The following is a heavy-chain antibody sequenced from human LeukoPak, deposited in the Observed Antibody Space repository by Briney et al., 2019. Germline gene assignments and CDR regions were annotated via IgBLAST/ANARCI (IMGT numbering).Heavy chain of an antibody. J-gene: IGHJ6*03. CDR1: GFTFSSYG. D-gene: IGHD6-19*01. CDR3: ARGMSSGWSGHYMDV. Sequence: PGGSLRLSCAASGFTFSSYGMHWVRQAPGKGLEWVAVISYDGSNKYYADSVKGRFTISRDNSKNTLYLQMNSLRAEDTAVYYCARGMSSGWSGHYMDVWGKGTTVTISS. V-gene: IGHV3-30*03. CDR2: ISYDGSNK.